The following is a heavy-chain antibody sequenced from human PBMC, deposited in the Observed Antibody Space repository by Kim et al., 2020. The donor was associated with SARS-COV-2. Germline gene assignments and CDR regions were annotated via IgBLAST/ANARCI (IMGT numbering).Heavy chain of an antibody. CDR3: ARSTRQLVQGNYYYYYYMDV. D-gene: IGHD6-6*01. Sequence: GGSLRLSCAASGFTFSDYYMSWIRQAPGKGLEWVSYISSSGSTIYYADSVKGRFTISRDNAKNSLYLQMHSLRAEDTAVYYCARSTRQLVQGNYYYYYYMDVWGKGNTVTVSS. V-gene: IGHV3-11*01. CDR1: GFTFSDYY. CDR2: ISSSGSTI. J-gene: IGHJ6*03.